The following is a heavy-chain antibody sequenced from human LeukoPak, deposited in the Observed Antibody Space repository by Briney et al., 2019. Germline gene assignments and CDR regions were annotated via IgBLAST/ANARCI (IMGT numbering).Heavy chain of an antibody. CDR3: AKDPETYSSRWFDS. Sequence: GGSLRLPCAASGFTFSNYAMSWVRQAPGKGLEWVSSLSDNGGSPYYADSVKGRFTISRDNSKNTLHLHMNSLRVEDTAVYYCAKDPETYSSRWFDSWGQGTLVTVSS. CDR1: GFTFSNYA. V-gene: IGHV3-23*01. CDR2: LSDNGGSP. D-gene: IGHD2-21*01. J-gene: IGHJ5*01.